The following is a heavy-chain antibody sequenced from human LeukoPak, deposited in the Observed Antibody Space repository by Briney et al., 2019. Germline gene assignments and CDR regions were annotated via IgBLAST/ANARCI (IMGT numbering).Heavy chain of an antibody. D-gene: IGHD6-13*01. CDR2: ISYDGSNN. CDR3: ARDVSSSWYVIDY. V-gene: IGHV3-30*03. Sequence: PGGSLTLSCAASGFTFSSYGMLWLPQAPGKGREGVAVISYDGSNNYYAHSVKGRFTIARDNSKNTLYLQMHSLRAEDTAVYYCARDVSSSWYVIDYWGQGTLVTVSS. CDR1: GFTFSSYG. J-gene: IGHJ4*02.